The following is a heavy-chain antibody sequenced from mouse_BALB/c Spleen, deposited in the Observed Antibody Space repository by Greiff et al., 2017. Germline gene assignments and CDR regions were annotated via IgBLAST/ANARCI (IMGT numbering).Heavy chain of an antibody. D-gene: IGHD1-1*02. CDR1: GFTFSSFG. CDR3: ARGSPYLMDY. CDR2: ISSGSSTI. J-gene: IGHJ4*01. Sequence: EVMLVESGGGLVQPGGSRKLSCAASGFTFSSFGMHWVRQAPEKGLEWVAYISSGSSTIYYADTVKGRFTISRDNPKNTLFLQMTSLRSEDTAMYYCARGSPYLMDYWGQGTSVTVSA. V-gene: IGHV5-17*02.